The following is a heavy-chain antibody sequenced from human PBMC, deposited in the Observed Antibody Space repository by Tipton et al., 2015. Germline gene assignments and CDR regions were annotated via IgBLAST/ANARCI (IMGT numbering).Heavy chain of an antibody. Sequence: TLSLTCTVSGGSISNYYWSWIRQPPGKGLEWIGYVYYSGSTNYNPSLKSRVTISVDTSKNQFSLKLSSVTAADTAVYYCVRDAVVTHYYYYGMDVWGQGTTVTVSS. CDR2: VYYSGST. CDR3: VRDAVVTHYYYYGMDV. V-gene: IGHV4-59*01. D-gene: IGHD4-23*01. CDR1: GGSISNYY. J-gene: IGHJ6*02.